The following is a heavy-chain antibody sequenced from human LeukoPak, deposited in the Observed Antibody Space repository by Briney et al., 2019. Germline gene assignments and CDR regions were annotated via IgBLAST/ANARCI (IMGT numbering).Heavy chain of an antibody. CDR1: GGSISSGGYY. D-gene: IGHD3-10*01. J-gene: IGHJ4*02. CDR3: AVVRGVAPYYFDY. V-gene: IGHV4-31*03. Sequence: PSETLSLTCTVSGGSISSGGYYWSWIRQHPGRGLEWIGYIYYSGSAYYNPSLKSRVTISVDTSKDQFSLKLSSVTAADTAVYYCAVVRGVAPYYFDYWGQGTLVTVSS. CDR2: IYYSGSA.